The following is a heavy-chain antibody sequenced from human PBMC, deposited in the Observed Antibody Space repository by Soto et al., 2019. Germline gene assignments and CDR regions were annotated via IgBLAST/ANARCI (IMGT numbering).Heavy chain of an antibody. CDR3: TTPIAAAGDYYYGMDV. Sequence: GGSLRLSCAASGFTFSNAWMNWVRQAPGKGLEWVGRIKSKTDGGTTDYAAPVKGRFTISRDDSKNTLYLQMNSLKTEDTAVYYCTTPIAAAGDYYYGMDVWGQGTTVTVSS. CDR2: IKSKTDGGTT. J-gene: IGHJ6*02. D-gene: IGHD6-13*01. V-gene: IGHV3-15*07. CDR1: GFTFSNAW.